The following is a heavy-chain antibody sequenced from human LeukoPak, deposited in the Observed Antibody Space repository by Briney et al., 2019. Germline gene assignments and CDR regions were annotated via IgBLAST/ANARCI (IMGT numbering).Heavy chain of an antibody. V-gene: IGHV3-7*01. Sequence: GGSLRLSCAASGFTFSSYWMTWVRQAPGKGLEWVANINQDGSERYYVDSVKGRFTISRDNAKNSLSLQMNSLRAEDTALYYCARGNAMGVWGQGTTVTASS. CDR1: GFTFSSYW. J-gene: IGHJ6*02. CDR3: ARGNAMGV. CDR2: INQDGSER.